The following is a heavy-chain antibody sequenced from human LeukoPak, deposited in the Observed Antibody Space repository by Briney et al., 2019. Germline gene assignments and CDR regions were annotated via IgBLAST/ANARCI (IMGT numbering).Heavy chain of an antibody. CDR1: GGSISSHY. J-gene: IGHJ4*02. Sequence: PSETLSLTCSVSGGSISSHYWSRIQQPPGKGLEWIGYIYYSGSTNYNPSLKSRVTISVDTSKNQFSLQLSSVTAADTAVYYCAREAIVPAATMGYFDYWGQGTLVTVSS. D-gene: IGHD2-2*01. CDR3: AREAIVPAATMGYFDY. V-gene: IGHV4-59*11. CDR2: IYYSGST.